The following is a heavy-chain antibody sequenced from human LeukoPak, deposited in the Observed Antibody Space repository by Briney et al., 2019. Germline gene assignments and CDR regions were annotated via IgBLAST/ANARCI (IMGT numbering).Heavy chain of an antibody. CDR1: GGSLSSYY. D-gene: IGHD2-2*01. J-gene: IGHJ3*02. V-gene: IGHV4-4*07. Sequence: KSSETLSLTCTVSGGSLSSYYWSWIRQPAGKGLEWIGRINTSGSTNYNPSLKSRVTMSVDTSKKQFSLKLSSVTAADTAVYYCARNLLPAAKGAFDIWGQGTLVTVSS. CDR3: ARNLLPAAKGAFDI. CDR2: INTSGST.